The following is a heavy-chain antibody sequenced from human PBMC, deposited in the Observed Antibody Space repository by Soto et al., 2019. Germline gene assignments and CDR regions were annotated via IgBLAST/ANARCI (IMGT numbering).Heavy chain of an antibody. CDR2: ISAYNGNT. CDR1: GYTFTSYG. Sequence: GASVKVSCKASGYTFTSYGISWVRQAPGQGLEWMGWISAYNGNTNYAQKLQGRVTMTTDTSTSTAYMELRSLRSDDTAVYYCARGDYYYDSSGKVIRAPYNYWGQGTLVTVSS. D-gene: IGHD3-22*01. CDR3: ARGDYYYDSSGKVIRAPYNY. J-gene: IGHJ4*02. V-gene: IGHV1-18*01.